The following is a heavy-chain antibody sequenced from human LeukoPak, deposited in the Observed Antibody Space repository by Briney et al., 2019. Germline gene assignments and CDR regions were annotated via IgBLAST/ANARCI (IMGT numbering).Heavy chain of an antibody. D-gene: IGHD3-16*01. CDR2: ISGSGGST. V-gene: IGHV3-23*01. CDR1: RFTFSSYA. J-gene: IGHJ4*02. Sequence: GGSLRLSCAASRFTFSSYAMSWVRQAPGKGLEWVSGISGSGGSTNYADSVKGRFTISRDNSKNTLYLQMNSLRAEDTAVYYCARRAGAYPHPYDYWGQGTLVTVSS. CDR3: ARRAGAYPHPYDY.